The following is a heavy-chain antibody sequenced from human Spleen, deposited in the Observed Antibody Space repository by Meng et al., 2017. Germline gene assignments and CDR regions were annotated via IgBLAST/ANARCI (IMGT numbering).Heavy chain of an antibody. Sequence: SGPTLVKPTQTLTLTCTFSGFSLSTSAVGVGWIRQPPGKALEWLALIYWDDDKRYSPSLKSRLTITKDTSKNQVVLTMTNMDPVNTATYYCAHREYIAEGGAFDYWGQGTLVTVSS. CDR3: AHREYIAEGGAFDY. CDR1: GFSLSTSAVG. CDR2: IYWDDDK. J-gene: IGHJ4*02. V-gene: IGHV2-5*02. D-gene: IGHD2/OR15-2a*01.